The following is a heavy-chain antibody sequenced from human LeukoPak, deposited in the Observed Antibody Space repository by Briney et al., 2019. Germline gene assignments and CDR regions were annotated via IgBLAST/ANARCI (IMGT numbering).Heavy chain of an antibody. CDR2: IHSDGNT. J-gene: IGHJ3*02. D-gene: IGHD5/OR15-5a*01. Sequence: GGSLRLSCAASGSTVSNNFMYWVRQAPGKGLEWVSVIHSDGNTLYADSVEGRFTISRDNFKNTVYLQMSSLRAEDTAVYYCAREDNRGVYDDGFDIWGQGTMVTVSS. V-gene: IGHV3-53*01. CDR3: AREDNRGVYDDGFDI. CDR1: GSTVSNNF.